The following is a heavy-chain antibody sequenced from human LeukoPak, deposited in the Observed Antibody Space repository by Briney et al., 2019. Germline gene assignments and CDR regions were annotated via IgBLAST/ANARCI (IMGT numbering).Heavy chain of an antibody. D-gene: IGHD1-26*01. Sequence: SETLSLTCTVSGGSISSGGYYWSWIRQPPGKGLEWIGYIYHSGSTYYNPSLKSRVTISVDTSKNQFSLKLSSVTAADTAVYYCARGYSGSYPIDYWGQGTLVTVSS. CDR1: GGSISSGGYY. V-gene: IGHV4-30-2*01. CDR3: ARGYSGSYPIDY. J-gene: IGHJ4*02. CDR2: IYHSGST.